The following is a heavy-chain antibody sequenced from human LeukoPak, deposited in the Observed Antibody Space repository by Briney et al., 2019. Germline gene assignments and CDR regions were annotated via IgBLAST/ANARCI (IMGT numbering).Heavy chain of an antibody. CDR3: ARGPPKGGVVPAARFDY. Sequence: TSQTLSLTCTVSGGSISSGGYYWSWIRQHPGKGLEWIGYIYYSGSTYYNPSLKSRVTISVDTSKNQFSLKLSSVTAADTAVYYCARGPPKGGVVPAARFDYWGQGTLVTVSS. J-gene: IGHJ4*02. V-gene: IGHV4-31*03. CDR1: GGSISSGGYY. CDR2: IYYSGST. D-gene: IGHD2-2*01.